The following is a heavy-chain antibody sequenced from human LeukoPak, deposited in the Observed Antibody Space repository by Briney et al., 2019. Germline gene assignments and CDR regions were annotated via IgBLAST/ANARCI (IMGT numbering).Heavy chain of an antibody. CDR2: ISWNSGSR. D-gene: IGHD5-18*01. J-gene: IGHJ4*02. V-gene: IGHV3-9*01. CDR3: AKGGGYSYVPVYFDY. Sequence: GRYLRLYCPASGFTYHDYAMHWVRHVPGKDLEQVSGISWNSGSRGYADSVKGRFTISRDNAKNSLYLQMNSLRDEDTALYYCAKGGGYSYVPVYFDYRGQGTLVTVSS. CDR1: GFTYHDYA.